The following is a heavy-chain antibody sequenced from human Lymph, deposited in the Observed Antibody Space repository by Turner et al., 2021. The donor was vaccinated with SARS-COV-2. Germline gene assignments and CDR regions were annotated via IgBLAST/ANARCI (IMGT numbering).Heavy chain of an antibody. Sequence: QVQLVGSGGGVVQPGRCLRLSCAASGFTFSSYAMHWVRQAPGKGREWVSLISYDGSNKYYADSVKGRFTISRDNSKTTLYLQMNSLRTEDTAVYYCARDVGGYLGYWGQGTLVTVSS. V-gene: IGHV3-30-3*01. CDR2: ISYDGSNK. CDR1: GFTFSSYA. D-gene: IGHD3-16*01. CDR3: ARDVGGYLGY. J-gene: IGHJ4*02.